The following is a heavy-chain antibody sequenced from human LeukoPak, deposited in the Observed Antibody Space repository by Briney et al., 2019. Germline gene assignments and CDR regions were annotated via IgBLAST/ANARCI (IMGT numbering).Heavy chain of an antibody. D-gene: IGHD3-10*01. J-gene: IGHJ3*02. Sequence: PGGSLRLSCVASGFSFNTNAMSWVRQAPGKGLEWVSSISGNGDSTYYADCVKGRFTISRDNSKNTLYLQMNSLRAEDTAVYYCANTYYYGSGSYQNAFDIWGQGTMVTVSS. CDR1: GFSFNTNA. CDR3: ANTYYYGSGSYQNAFDI. V-gene: IGHV3-23*01. CDR2: ISGNGDST.